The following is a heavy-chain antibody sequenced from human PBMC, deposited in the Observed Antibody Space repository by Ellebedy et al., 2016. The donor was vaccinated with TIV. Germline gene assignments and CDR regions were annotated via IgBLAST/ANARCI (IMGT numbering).Heavy chain of an antibody. CDR2: IYHSGST. V-gene: IGHV4-34*01. CDR1: GGSFSGYY. J-gene: IGHJ6*02. CDR3: ARGPLRYFDWVYYYHGMDV. D-gene: IGHD3-9*01. Sequence: SQTLSLTCAVFGGSFSGYYWSWIRQPPGKGLEWIGEIYHSGSTNYNPSLKSRVTISVDTSKNQFSLKKSSVTAADTAVYYCARGPLRYFDWVYYYHGMDVWGQGTTVTVSS.